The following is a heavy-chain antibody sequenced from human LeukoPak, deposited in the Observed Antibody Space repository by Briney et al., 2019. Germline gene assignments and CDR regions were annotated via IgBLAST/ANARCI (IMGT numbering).Heavy chain of an antibody. J-gene: IGHJ6*03. CDR1: GFTFSSQW. CDR2: VNQGGTEK. V-gene: IGHV3-7*01. Sequence: GGPLRLSCAASGFTFSSQWMIWLRQAPGKGLEGVANVNQGGTEKYYVDSVKGRFAISRDNAENSLYLQMNSLRAEDTAVYYCAREHYFYHMDGWGEGTTVTVSS. CDR3: AREHYFYHMDG.